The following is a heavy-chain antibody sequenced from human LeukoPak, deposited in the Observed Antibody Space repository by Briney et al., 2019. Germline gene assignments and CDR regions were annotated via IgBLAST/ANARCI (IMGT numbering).Heavy chain of an antibody. J-gene: IGHJ4*02. V-gene: IGHV3-30*18. Sequence: GGSLRLSCAASGFTFSSYGMHWVRQAPGKGLEWVAVISYDGSNKYYADSVKGRFTISRDNSKNTLHLQMNSLRAEDTAVYYCAKVFYGGNSAGNDYWGQGTLVTVSS. CDR2: ISYDGSNK. D-gene: IGHD4-23*01. CDR3: AKVFYGGNSAGNDY. CDR1: GFTFSSYG.